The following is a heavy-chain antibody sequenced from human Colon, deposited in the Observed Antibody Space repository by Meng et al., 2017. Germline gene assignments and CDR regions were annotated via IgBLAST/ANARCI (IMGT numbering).Heavy chain of an antibody. CDR3: VREEYDPRDF. V-gene: IGHV3-21*01. CDR1: GFIFNNYR. CDR2: IDYGGIST. D-gene: IGHD3-16*01. Sequence: EVQLVESGGGLVEPGGSRRLSCAASGFIFNNYRMNWVCQAPGKGLEWVSVIDYGGISTYYADSVKGRFTISRDNAKNSVSLQMNNLRAEDTAVYYCVREEYDPRDFWGQGTLVTVSS. J-gene: IGHJ4*02.